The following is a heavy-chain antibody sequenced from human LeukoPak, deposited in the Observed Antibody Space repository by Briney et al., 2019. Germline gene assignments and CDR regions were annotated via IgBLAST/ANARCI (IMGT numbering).Heavy chain of an antibody. CDR1: GFTVSSNY. D-gene: IGHD4-17*01. CDR3: ASKLTTRS. CDR2: IYSGGTT. Sequence: PGGSLRLSCLVSGFTVSSNYMSWVRQTPGKGLEWVSVIYSGGTTKYADSVKGRFTIYRDTSKNTLYLQMNSLRVEDTAVYYCASKLTTRSWGQGTLVTVSS. V-gene: IGHV3-66*01. J-gene: IGHJ5*02.